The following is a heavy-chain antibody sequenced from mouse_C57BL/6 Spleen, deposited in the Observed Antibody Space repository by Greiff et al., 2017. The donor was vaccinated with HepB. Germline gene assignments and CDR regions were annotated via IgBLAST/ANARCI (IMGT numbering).Heavy chain of an antibody. V-gene: IGHV1-52*01. Sequence: QVQLQQSGAELVRPGSSVKLSCKASGYTFTSYWMHWVKQRPIQGLEWIGNIDPSDSETHYNQKFKDKATLTVDKSSSTAYMQLSSLTSEDSAVYYCARGGYDGYWYFDVWGTGTTVTVSS. CDR1: GYTFTSYW. CDR3: ARGGYDGYWYFDV. J-gene: IGHJ1*03. CDR2: IDPSDSET. D-gene: IGHD2-3*01.